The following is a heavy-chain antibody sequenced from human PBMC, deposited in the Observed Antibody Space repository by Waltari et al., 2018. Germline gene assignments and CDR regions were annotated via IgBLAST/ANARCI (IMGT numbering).Heavy chain of an antibody. D-gene: IGHD6-13*01. J-gene: IGHJ3*02. CDR2: ISGSGGST. Sequence: VQLLESGGGLVQPGGSMRLSCAAAGFTFSRYAMSWVPQAPGKGLEWVSAISGSGGSTYYADPVKGRFTISRDNSKNTLYLQMNSLRAEDTAVYYCAKRGLAAAGNAFDIWGQGTMVTVSS. CDR3: AKRGLAAAGNAFDI. CDR1: GFTFSRYA. V-gene: IGHV3-23*01.